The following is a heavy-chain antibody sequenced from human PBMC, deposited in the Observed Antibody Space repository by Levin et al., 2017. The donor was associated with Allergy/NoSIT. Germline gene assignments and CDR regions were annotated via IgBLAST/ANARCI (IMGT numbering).Heavy chain of an antibody. D-gene: IGHD3-10*01. J-gene: IGHJ3*02. V-gene: IGHV3-9*01. CDR2: ISGKSGST. CDR1: GFTFDDYA. Sequence: GGSLRLSCAASGFTFDDYAMHWVRQAPGKGLEWGSGISGKSGSTGYADSVKGRFTISRDNAKNSLYLQMNSLRTEDTALYYCARDNIGLPDAFDIWGQGTMVIVSS. CDR3: ARDNIGLPDAFDI.